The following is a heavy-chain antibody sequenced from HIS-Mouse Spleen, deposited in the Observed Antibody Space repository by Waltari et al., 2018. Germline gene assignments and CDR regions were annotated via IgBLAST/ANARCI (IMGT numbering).Heavy chain of an antibody. CDR2: IYYSGST. J-gene: IGHJ4*02. CDR1: GGSLSSYY. V-gene: IGHV4-59*08. Sequence: QVQLQESGPGLVKPSETLSLTCTVSGGSLSSYYWSWIRQPPGKGLEWIGYIYYSGSTNYNPSLKSRVTISVDTSKNQFSLKLSSVTAADTAVYYCARHSIAAPYFDYWGQGTLVTVSS. CDR3: ARHSIAAPYFDY. D-gene: IGHD6-13*01.